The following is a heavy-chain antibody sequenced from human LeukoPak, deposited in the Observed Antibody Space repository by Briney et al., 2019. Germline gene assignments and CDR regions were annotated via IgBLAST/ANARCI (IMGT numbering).Heavy chain of an antibody. CDR1: GGSISSYY. D-gene: IGHD2-2*01. V-gene: IGHV4-59*01. J-gene: IGHJ5*02. CDR2: IYCSGTT. Sequence: AGTLSLTCTVSGGSISSYYWSWIRQPPGKGLDWIGYIYCSGTTNYYPSLKSRVTISLDTSKKQLSLKLSSVTAADTAVYYCARVSCTSTSCLGWIDPWGQGTLVSVST. CDR3: ARVSCTSTSCLGWIDP.